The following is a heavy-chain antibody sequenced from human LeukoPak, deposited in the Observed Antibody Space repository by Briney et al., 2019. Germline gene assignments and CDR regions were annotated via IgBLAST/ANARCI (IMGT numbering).Heavy chain of an antibody. CDR3: ARELESEYCGGDCPHTNWFDP. D-gene: IGHD2-21*01. CDR1: GGTFSSYA. CDR2: IIPIFGTA. Sequence: ASVKVSCKASGGTFSSYAISWVRQAPGQGLEWMGGIIPIFGTANYAQEFQGRVTITADESTSTAYMELSSLRSEDTAVYYCARELESEYCGGDCPHTNWFDPWGQGTLVTVSS. V-gene: IGHV1-69*13. J-gene: IGHJ5*02.